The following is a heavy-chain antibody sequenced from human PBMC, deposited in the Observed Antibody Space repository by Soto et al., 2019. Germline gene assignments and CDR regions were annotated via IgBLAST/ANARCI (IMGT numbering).Heavy chain of an antibody. CDR3: AREWWELLRYDAFDI. V-gene: IGHV3-30-3*01. Sequence: QVQLVESGGGVVQPGRSLRLSCAASGFTFSSYAMHWVRQAPGKGLEWVAVISYDGSNKYYADSVKGRFTISRDNSKNTLYLQMNSLRAEDTAVYYCAREWWELLRYDAFDIWGQGTMVTVSS. J-gene: IGHJ3*02. CDR1: GFTFSSYA. D-gene: IGHD1-26*01. CDR2: ISYDGSNK.